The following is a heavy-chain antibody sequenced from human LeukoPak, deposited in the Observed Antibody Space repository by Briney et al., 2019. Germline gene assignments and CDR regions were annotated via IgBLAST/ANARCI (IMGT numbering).Heavy chain of an antibody. D-gene: IGHD3-10*01. CDR2: INHSGST. Sequence: SETLSLTCAVYGGSFSGYYCSWIRQPPGKGLEWIGEINHSGSTNYNPSLKSRVTISVDTSKNQFSLKLSSVTAADTAVYYCARSLEATGRILDYWGQGTLVTVSS. J-gene: IGHJ4*02. CDR3: ARSLEATGRILDY. V-gene: IGHV4-34*01. CDR1: GGSFSGYY.